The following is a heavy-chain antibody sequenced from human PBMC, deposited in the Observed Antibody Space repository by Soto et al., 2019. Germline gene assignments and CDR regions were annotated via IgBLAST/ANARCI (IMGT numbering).Heavy chain of an antibody. Sequence: DVQVVESGGGLIQPGGSLRLSCAASGFTVSNNYMSWVRQGPGKGLEWVSTIYRGDSTYYADSVKGRFTISRDNSKNTLYLLMNSLRTEDTPVYYCARYYDYNGGTSGGMDVWGQGTTVTVSS. CDR2: IYRGDST. D-gene: IGHD3-16*01. CDR1: GFTVSNNY. CDR3: ARYYDYNGGTSGGMDV. V-gene: IGHV3-53*01. J-gene: IGHJ6*02.